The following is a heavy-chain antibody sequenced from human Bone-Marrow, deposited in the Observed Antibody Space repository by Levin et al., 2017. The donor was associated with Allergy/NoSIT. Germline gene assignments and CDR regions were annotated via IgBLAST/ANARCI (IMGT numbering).Heavy chain of an antibody. J-gene: IGHJ5*02. Sequence: GGSLRLSCAVSGFTLSSCEMNWVRQAPGKGLEWIAYINARGTNIQYADSVKGRFTISRDNAKNALCLQMDSLRAADTAIYYCAKGSNSGWNWFDPWGQGALVTVSS. V-gene: IGHV3-48*03. CDR1: GFTLSSCE. D-gene: IGHD6-19*01. CDR2: INARGTNI. CDR3: AKGSNSGWNWFDP.